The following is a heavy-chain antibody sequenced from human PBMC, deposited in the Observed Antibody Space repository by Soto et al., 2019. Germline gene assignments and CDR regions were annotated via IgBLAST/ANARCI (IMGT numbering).Heavy chain of an antibody. D-gene: IGHD7-27*01. J-gene: IGHJ3*02. CDR3: ARGRQLGMTDAFDI. Sequence: GGSLRLSCAASGFTFSDYYMSWIRQAPGKGLEWVSYISSSGSTIYYADSVKGRFTISRDNAKNSLYLQMNSLRAEDTAVYYCARGRQLGMTDAFDIWGQGTMVTVSS. CDR2: ISSSGSTI. CDR1: GFTFSDYY. V-gene: IGHV3-11*01.